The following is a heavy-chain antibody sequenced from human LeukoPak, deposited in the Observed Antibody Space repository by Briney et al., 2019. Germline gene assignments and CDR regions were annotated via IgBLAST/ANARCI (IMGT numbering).Heavy chain of an antibody. D-gene: IGHD1-26*01. Sequence: GGSLRLSCAASGFTFSSYAMSWVRQAPGKGLEWVSAINDSGGSTYYADSVKGRFTISRDNSKNTLYLQMNSLRAEDTAVYYCARGVVGATRYFDYWGQGTLVTVSS. CDR1: GFTFSSYA. J-gene: IGHJ4*02. V-gene: IGHV3-23*01. CDR3: ARGVVGATRYFDY. CDR2: INDSGGST.